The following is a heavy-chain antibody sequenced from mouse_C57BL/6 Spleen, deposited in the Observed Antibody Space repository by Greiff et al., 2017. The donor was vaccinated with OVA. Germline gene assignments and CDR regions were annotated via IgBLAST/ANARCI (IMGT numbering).Heavy chain of an antibody. J-gene: IGHJ3*01. CDR3: ARGAPYGNYGAY. V-gene: IGHV1-64*01. D-gene: IGHD2-1*01. CDR2: IHPNSGST. CDR1: GYTFTSYW. Sequence: LKPGAELVKPGASVKLSCKASGYTFTSYWMHWVKQRPGQGLEWIGMIHPNSGSTNYNEKFKSKATLTVDKSSSTAYMQLSSLTSEDSAVYYCARGAPYGNYGAYWGQGTLVTVSA.